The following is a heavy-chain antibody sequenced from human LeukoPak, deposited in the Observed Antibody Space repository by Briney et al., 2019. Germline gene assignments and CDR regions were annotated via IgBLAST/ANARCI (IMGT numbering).Heavy chain of an antibody. CDR1: GGSISSGDYY. D-gene: IGHD3-3*01. V-gene: IGHV4-30-4*08. CDR3: ARAPPDFCSGYYTSGCDY. CDR2: IYYSGST. J-gene: IGHJ4*02. Sequence: SETLSLTCTVSGGSISSGDYYWSWIRQPPGKGLEWIGYIYYSGSTYYNPSLKSRVTISVDTSKNQFSLKLSSVTAVDTAVYYCARAPPDFCSGYYTSGCDYCGQGTLVTVSS.